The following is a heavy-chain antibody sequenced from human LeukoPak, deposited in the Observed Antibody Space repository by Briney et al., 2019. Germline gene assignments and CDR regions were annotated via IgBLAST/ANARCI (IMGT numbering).Heavy chain of an antibody. CDR2: IWYDGSNK. CDR3: AKATCSGASCFSDSRDAFDI. J-gene: IGHJ3*02. V-gene: IGHV3-33*06. Sequence: GGSLRLSCAASGIIFSDFGMHWVRQAPGKGLEWMAIIWYDGSNKYYADSVKGRFTIARDNSQNTMYLQMNSLRAEDTAVYYCAKATCSGASCFSDSRDAFDIWGPWTMVTVSS. CDR1: GIIFSDFG. D-gene: IGHD2-15*01.